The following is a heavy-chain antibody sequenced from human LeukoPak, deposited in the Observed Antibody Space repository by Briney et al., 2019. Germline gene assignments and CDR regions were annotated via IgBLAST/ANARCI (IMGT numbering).Heavy chain of an antibody. V-gene: IGHV3-9*01. CDR2: ISWNSGTI. CDR3: AKDKTGGGYGFDF. CDR1: GFTFDDYG. Sequence: SLRLSCAASGFTFDDYGMHWVRQGPGKGLEWVSGISWNSGTIDYADSVKGRFTISRDNAKNSLYLQMSSLRAEDTALYYCAKDKTGGGYGFDFWGQGTLVTVSS. D-gene: IGHD3-16*01. J-gene: IGHJ4*02.